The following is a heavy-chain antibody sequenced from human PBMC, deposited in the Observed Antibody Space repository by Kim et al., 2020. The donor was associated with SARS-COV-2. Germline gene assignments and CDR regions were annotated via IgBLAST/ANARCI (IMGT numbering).Heavy chain of an antibody. D-gene: IGHD6-13*01. CDR1: GFTFSDYY. CDR2: ISSSGTI. Sequence: GGSLRLSCAASGFTFSDYYMSWIRQAPGKGLEWVSYISSSGTIYYADSVKGRFTISRDNAKNSLYLQMNSLRAEDTAVYYCARGRRVAAAVKRYYYNGMDVWGQGTTVTVSS. J-gene: IGHJ6*02. CDR3: ARGRRVAAAVKRYYYNGMDV. V-gene: IGHV3-11*01.